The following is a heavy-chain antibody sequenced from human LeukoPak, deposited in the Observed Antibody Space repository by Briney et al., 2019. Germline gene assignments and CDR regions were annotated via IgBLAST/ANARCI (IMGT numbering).Heavy chain of an antibody. D-gene: IGHD5-24*01. J-gene: IGHJ4*02. V-gene: IGHV3-23*01. CDR2: ISDSGGSS. Sequence: GGSLRLSCAASGFTFSSYAMSWVRQAPGKGLEWVSGISDSGGSSYNADSVKGRFTISRDNSKNTLYLQMNSLRAEDTAVYYCAKVIREVDMSHDYWGQGALVTVSS. CDR3: AKVIREVDMSHDY. CDR1: GFTFSSYA.